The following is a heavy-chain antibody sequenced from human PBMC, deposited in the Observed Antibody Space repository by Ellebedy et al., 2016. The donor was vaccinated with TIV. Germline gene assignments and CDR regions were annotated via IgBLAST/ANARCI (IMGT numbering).Heavy chain of an antibody. V-gene: IGHV4-59*01. D-gene: IGHD3-10*01. CDR1: GGSISSYY. Sequence: MPSETLSLTCTVSGGSISSYYWGWILQSPGKGLEWIGHISYSGSTNYNPSLKSRVTISVDTSKTHFSLKLSSVTAADTAVYYCARDQNTFGAYYYMDVWGTGTTVTVSS. CDR2: ISYSGST. CDR3: ARDQNTFGAYYYMDV. J-gene: IGHJ6*03.